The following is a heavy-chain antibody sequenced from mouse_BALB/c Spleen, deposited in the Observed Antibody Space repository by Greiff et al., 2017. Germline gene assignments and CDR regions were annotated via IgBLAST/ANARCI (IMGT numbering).Heavy chain of an antibody. CDR2: ISNGGGST. D-gene: IGHD2-4*01. CDR3: ARRDYEHFDY. J-gene: IGHJ2*01. V-gene: IGHV5-12-2*01. CDR1: GFTFSSYT. Sequence: EVMLVESGGGLVQPGGSLKLSCAASGFTFSSYTMSWVRQTPEKRLEWVAYISNGGGSTYYPDTVKGRFTISRDNAKNTLYLQMSSLKSEDTAMYYCARRDYEHFDYWGQGTTLTVSS.